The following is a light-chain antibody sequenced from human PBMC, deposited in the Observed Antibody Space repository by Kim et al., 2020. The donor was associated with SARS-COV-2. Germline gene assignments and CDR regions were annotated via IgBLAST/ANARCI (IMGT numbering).Light chain of an antibody. CDR2: AAS. CDR1: RYVTSNY. Sequence: EIVLTQSPGTLSLSPGERATLSCRASRYVTSNYLAWYQHTPGQDPRLLIYAASIRATAIPDRFSGSGSGTDFALTISRLEPEDFAVYYCHQYGDSPLTVGGGTRVEI. CDR3: HQYGDSPLT. J-gene: IGKJ4*01. V-gene: IGKV3-20*01.